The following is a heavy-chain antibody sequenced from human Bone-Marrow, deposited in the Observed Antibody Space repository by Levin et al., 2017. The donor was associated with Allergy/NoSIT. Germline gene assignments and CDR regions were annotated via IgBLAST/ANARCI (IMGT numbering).Heavy chain of an antibody. CDR1: GFTFSTYA. CDR2: ISGSGSIT. V-gene: IGHV3-23*02. J-gene: IGHJ6*02. CDR3: AKDRDSSSARAYGLDV. Sequence: LSLTCAAPGFTFSTYAMTWVRQAPGKGLEWICSISGSGSITYYGDSVKGRVTISRDNSRDTLYLQMSSLRAEDTAVYFCAKDRDSSSARAYGLDVWGQGTTVTVSS. D-gene: IGHD3-22*01.